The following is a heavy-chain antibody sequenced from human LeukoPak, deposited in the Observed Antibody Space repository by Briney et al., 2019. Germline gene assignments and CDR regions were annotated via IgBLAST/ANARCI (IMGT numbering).Heavy chain of an antibody. J-gene: IGHJ5*02. CDR1: GYTFTGYY. Sequence: ASVKVSCKASGYTFTGYYMHWVRQAPGQGLEWMGWINPNSGGTNYAQKFQGRVTMTRDTSISTAYMELSRLSSDDTAVYYCARSRELEYYNWFDPWGQGTLVTVSS. V-gene: IGHV1-2*02. CDR3: ARSRELEYYNWFDP. CDR2: INPNSGGT. D-gene: IGHD1-26*01.